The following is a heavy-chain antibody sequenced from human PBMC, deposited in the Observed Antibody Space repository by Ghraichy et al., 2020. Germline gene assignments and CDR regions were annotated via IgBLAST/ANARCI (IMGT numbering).Heavy chain of an antibody. D-gene: IGHD6-13*01. CDR2: IRASGGST. Sequence: GALRLSCAASGFTFNNYAMNWVRQAPGKGLEWVSTIRASGGSTYYADSVKGRFTVSRDNSENTVYLQMNSLRGEDTAVYYCAKAGGYSSSWTIDYYYFAMDVWCLGTTVTVSS. J-gene: IGHJ6*02. CDR3: AKAGGYSSSWTIDYYYFAMDV. CDR1: GFTFNNYA. V-gene: IGHV3-23*01.